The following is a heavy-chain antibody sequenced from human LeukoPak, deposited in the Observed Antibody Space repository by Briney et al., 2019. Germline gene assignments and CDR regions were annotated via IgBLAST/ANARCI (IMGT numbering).Heavy chain of an antibody. D-gene: IGHD3-3*01. V-gene: IGHV4-4*07. CDR2: IYTSGST. J-gene: IGHJ6*02. Sequence: SETLSLTCTVSGGSISSYYWGWIRQPAGKGLEWIGRIYTSGSTNYNPSLKSRVTMSVDTSKNQFSLKLSSVTAADTAVYYCARGRYYDFWSGYSSYYYGMGVWGQGTTVTVSS. CDR1: GGSISSYY. CDR3: ARGRYYDFWSGYSSYYYGMGV.